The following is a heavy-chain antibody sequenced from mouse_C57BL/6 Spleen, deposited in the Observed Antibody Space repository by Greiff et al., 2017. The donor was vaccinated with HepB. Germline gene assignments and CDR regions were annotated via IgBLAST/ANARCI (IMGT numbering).Heavy chain of an antibody. D-gene: IGHD1-1*01. CDR3: TTWRGSSFAWFAY. V-gene: IGHV14-4*01. CDR1: GFNIKDDY. Sequence: VQLQQSGAELVRPGASVKLSCTASGFNIKDDYMHWVKQRPEQGLEWIGWIDPEDGDTEYAPKFQGKATITADTSSNTAYLQLSSLTSEDTAVYYWTTWRGSSFAWFAYWGQGTLVTVSA. J-gene: IGHJ3*01. CDR2: IDPEDGDT.